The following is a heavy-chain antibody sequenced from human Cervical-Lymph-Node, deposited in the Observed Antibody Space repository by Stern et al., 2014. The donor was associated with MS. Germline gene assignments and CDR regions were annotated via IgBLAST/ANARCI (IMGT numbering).Heavy chain of an antibody. CDR3: ARDPSFKYTSISYRDFDL. D-gene: IGHD6-13*01. CDR2: IYYGGGT. CDR1: GGSITTYY. V-gene: IGHV4-59*01. J-gene: IGHJ2*01. Sequence: QLQLQESGPGLVKPSETLTLTCTVSGGSITTYYWTWIRQFPGKGLEWIGYIYYGGGTSYNPSLKSRVTISLDTSKNQFSLNVRSVTAADTAVYYCARDPSFKYTSISYRDFDLWGRGTLVTVSS.